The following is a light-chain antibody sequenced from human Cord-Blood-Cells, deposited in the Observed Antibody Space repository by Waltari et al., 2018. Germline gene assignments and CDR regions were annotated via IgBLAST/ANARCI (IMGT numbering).Light chain of an antibody. V-gene: IGLV2-14*01. CDR1: SSDVGGYNY. CDR2: DVS. J-gene: IGLJ1*01. CDR3: SSYTSSSTPYV. Sequence: QSALTQPASVSGSPGQSITISCTGTSSDVGGYNYVSWYQQHPGKAHKLMRFDVSKRPSRVSNRFAGSKACNAASLTICGLQAEDEADYYCSSYTSSSTPYVFGTGTKVTVL.